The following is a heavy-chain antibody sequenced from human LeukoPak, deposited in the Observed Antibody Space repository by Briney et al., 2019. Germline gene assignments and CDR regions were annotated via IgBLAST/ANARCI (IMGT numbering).Heavy chain of an antibody. Sequence: PGGSLRLSCVASGFTFSIHWMTWVRQAPGKGLEWVATIKPDGNDKLFVDSVKGRFTISRDNAKASLFLQMNSLRAEDTAIYYCTTSDCEYWGQGALVTVSS. CDR3: TTSDCEY. V-gene: IGHV3-7*03. CDR1: GFTFSIHW. CDR2: IKPDGNDK. J-gene: IGHJ4*02.